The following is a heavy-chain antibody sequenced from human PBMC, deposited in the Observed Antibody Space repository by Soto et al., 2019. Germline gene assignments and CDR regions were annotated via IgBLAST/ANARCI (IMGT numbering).Heavy chain of an antibody. J-gene: IGHJ5*02. CDR2: IYYSGST. Sequence: TSETLSLTCTVSGGSISSGGYYWSWIRQHPGKGLEWIGYIYYSGSTYYNPSLKSRVTISVDTSKNQFSLKLSSVTAADTAVYYCARGGLLWFGELLYHNWFDPWGQGTLVTVSS. CDR1: GGSISSGGYY. CDR3: ARGGLLWFGELLYHNWFDP. D-gene: IGHD3-10*01. V-gene: IGHV4-31*03.